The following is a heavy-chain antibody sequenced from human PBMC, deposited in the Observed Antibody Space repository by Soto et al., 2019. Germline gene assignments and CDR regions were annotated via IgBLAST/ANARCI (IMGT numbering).Heavy chain of an antibody. V-gene: IGHV3-23*01. J-gene: IGHJ5*02. Sequence: GGSLRLSCTASGFAFRTYAMNWVRQAPGKGLEWVSTVSGSGDNTYYADSVKGRFTISRDDSKNMVFLEMNSLRAEDTAVYYCVKDNILEGYTWGQGTLVTVSS. CDR1: GFAFRTYA. D-gene: IGHD3-3*02. CDR2: VSGSGDNT. CDR3: VKDNILEGYT.